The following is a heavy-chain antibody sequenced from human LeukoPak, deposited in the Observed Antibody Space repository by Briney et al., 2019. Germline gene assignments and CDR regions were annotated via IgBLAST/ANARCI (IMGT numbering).Heavy chain of an antibody. CDR1: GGTFSSYA. CDR2: IIPIFGTA. Sequence: SVKVSCKASGGTFSSYAISWVRQAPGRGLEWMGGIIPIFGTANYAQKFQGRVTITADESTSTAYMELSSLRSEDTAVYYCARAVTPYQLLHNWFDPWGQGTLVTVSS. D-gene: IGHD2-2*01. V-gene: IGHV1-69*01. CDR3: ARAVTPYQLLHNWFDP. J-gene: IGHJ5*02.